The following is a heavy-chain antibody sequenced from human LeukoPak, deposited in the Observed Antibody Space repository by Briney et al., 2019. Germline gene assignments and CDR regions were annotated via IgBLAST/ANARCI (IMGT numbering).Heavy chain of an antibody. D-gene: IGHD3-10*01. J-gene: IGHJ4*02. CDR1: GETFTAYY. CDR2: ISGYNGHT. CDR3: ARGQTNRLLWVGELVSNINPFDY. Sequence: ASVEVSCKSSGETFTAYYMHWVRQAPGQGLEWMGWISGYNGHTKYAQKVQGRVTMSTDTSTSTVYMELRSLISDDTGVYYCARGQTNRLLWVGELVSNINPFDYWGQGTLVTVSS. V-gene: IGHV1-18*04.